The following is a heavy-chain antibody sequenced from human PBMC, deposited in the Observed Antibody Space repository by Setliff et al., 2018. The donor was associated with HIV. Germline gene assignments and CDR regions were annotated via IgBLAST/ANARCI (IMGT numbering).Heavy chain of an antibody. D-gene: IGHD1-7*01. Sequence: QPGGSLRLSCAASGFTFDDYSMHWVRQAPGKGLEWLSLISWDGSSTFYADSVKGRFTISRDNSKNSLYLQMNTLRAEDTAVYYCAREGITGTTLHPYWGQGTLVTVSS. CDR2: ISWDGSST. V-gene: IGHV3-43*01. J-gene: IGHJ4*02. CDR1: GFTFDDYS. CDR3: AREGITGTTLHPY.